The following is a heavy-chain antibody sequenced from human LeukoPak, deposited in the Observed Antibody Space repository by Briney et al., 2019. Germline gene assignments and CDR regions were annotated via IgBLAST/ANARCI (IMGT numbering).Heavy chain of an antibody. D-gene: IGHD3-10*01. CDR3: ARGVGYGSGSYFEPPPTDWLDP. V-gene: IGHV4-34*01. Sequence: SETLSLTCAVYGGSCSGYYWNWIRQPPGKGLEWLGEVSLSGSTNYNPSLKSRPTISVDTSKKEFFVNLTSVTAADTAVYFCARGVGYGSGSYFEPPPTDWLDPWSQGTLVTVSS. CDR2: VSLSGST. CDR1: GGSCSGYY. J-gene: IGHJ5*02.